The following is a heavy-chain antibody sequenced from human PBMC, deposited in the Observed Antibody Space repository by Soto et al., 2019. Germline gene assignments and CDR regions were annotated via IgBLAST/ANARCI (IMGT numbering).Heavy chain of an antibody. V-gene: IGHV3-48*02. Sequence: EVQLVESGGGLVKPGRSLRLPCEVSGFSLSSYSMNWVRQAQGRGREWVSFVSSSGVTIYYADSVKGRFTISRDTANNSLYLQMDSLRDEDTAVYYCARDSRFSSGEDYFYYYGMDVWGQGTTVTVSS. J-gene: IGHJ6*02. CDR2: VSSSGVTI. CDR1: GFSLSSYS. CDR3: ARDSRFSSGEDYFYYYGMDV. D-gene: IGHD3-22*01.